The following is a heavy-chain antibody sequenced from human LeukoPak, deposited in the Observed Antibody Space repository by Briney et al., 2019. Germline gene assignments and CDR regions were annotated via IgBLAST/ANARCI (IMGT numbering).Heavy chain of an antibody. D-gene: IGHD1-26*01. J-gene: IGHJ4*02. CDR2: ISDSGGIT. CDR1: GFTFSTYA. CDR3: AKEVGTIPTNLLDD. Sequence: GGSLRLSCAASGFTFSTYAMSWVRQAPGEGLEWVSVISDSGGITYYADSVKGRFTISRDNSKNTLYLHMNSLRAEDTAVYYCAKEVGTIPTNLLDDWGQGTLVTVSS. V-gene: IGHV3-23*01.